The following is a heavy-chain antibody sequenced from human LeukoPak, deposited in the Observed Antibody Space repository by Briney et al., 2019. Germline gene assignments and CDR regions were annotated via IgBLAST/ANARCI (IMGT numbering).Heavy chain of an antibody. Sequence: PGGSLRLSCAGSGFTIGSYWKRWVRQAPGKGLEWVANIRQDGSEKCYVDSVKGRLTISRDNAKNSLYLQMNSLRAEDTGIYYCARAGYYGDDAFDLWGQGTMVTVSS. D-gene: IGHD2/OR15-2a*01. CDR2: IRQDGSEK. CDR1: GFTIGSYW. V-gene: IGHV3-7*01. CDR3: ARAGYYGDDAFDL. J-gene: IGHJ3*01.